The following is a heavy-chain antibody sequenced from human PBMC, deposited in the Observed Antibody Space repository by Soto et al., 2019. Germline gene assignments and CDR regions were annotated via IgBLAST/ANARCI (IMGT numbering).Heavy chain of an antibody. J-gene: IGHJ6*03. Sequence: GSLRLSCAASGFTFSSYWMSWVRQAPGKGLEWVANIKQDGSEKYYVDSVKGRFTISRDNAKNSLYLQMNSLRAEDTAVYYCARPPLAVADYYYYYMDVWGKGTTVTVSS. V-gene: IGHV3-7*01. CDR2: IKQDGSEK. CDR3: ARPPLAVADYYYYYMDV. CDR1: GFTFSSYW. D-gene: IGHD6-19*01.